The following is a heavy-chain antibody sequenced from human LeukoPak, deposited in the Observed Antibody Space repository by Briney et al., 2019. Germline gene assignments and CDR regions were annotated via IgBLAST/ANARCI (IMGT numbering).Heavy chain of an antibody. D-gene: IGHD6-13*01. J-gene: IGHJ6*03. V-gene: IGHV1-18*01. CDR1: GYTFTSYG. Sequence: ASVKVSCKASGYTFTSYGISWVRQAPGQGVEWMGWISAYNGNTNYARKLQGRVTMTTDTSTSTAYMELRSLRSDDTAVYYCARGGPYSSSWYLPYYYYYMDVWAKGPRSPSP. CDR2: ISAYNGNT. CDR3: ARGGPYSSSWYLPYYYYYMDV.